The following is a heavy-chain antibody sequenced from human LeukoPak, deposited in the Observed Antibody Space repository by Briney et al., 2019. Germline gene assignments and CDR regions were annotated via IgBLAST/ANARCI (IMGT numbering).Heavy chain of an antibody. D-gene: IGHD6-13*01. CDR2: IYHSGST. Sequence: KSSQTLSLTCAVSGGSISSGGYSWSWIRQPPGKGLEWIGYIYHSGSTYYNPSLKSRVTISVDRSKNQFSLKLSSVTAADTAVYYCARGGAAAGTGVAFDIWGQGTMVTVSS. J-gene: IGHJ3*02. V-gene: IGHV4-30-2*01. CDR3: ARGGAAAGTGVAFDI. CDR1: GGSISSGGYS.